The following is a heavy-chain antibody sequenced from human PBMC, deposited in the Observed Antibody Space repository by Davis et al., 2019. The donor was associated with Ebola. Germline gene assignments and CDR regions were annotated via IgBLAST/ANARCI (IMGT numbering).Heavy chain of an antibody. CDR2: LGTSADT. D-gene: IGHD6-19*01. V-gene: IGHV3-23*01. CDR1: GFVFRNYV. J-gene: IGHJ3*02. Sequence: GESLKISCAASGFVFRNYVMSWVRQAPGKGLEWVSTLGTSADTYYADSVKGRFTISRDNSKNTLYLQMNSLRAEDTAVYYCATTGGFSSGWYPGIIWGQGTMVTVSS. CDR3: ATTGGFSSGWYPGII.